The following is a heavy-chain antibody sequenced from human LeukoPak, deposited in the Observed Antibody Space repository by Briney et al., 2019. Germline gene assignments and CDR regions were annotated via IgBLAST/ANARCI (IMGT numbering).Heavy chain of an antibody. CDR3: ARDSYYHDSSGYTNAGFDY. CDR2: IWYDGRTK. V-gene: IGHV3-33*01. D-gene: IGHD3-22*01. Sequence: GGSLRLSCAASGFTFSNYGMHWVRQAPGKGLEWVALIWYDGRTKFHADSVKGRFTISRDNSKNTLYLQMNSLRAEDTAVYYCARDSYYHDSSGYTNAGFDYWGQGTLVTVSS. J-gene: IGHJ4*02. CDR1: GFTFSNYG.